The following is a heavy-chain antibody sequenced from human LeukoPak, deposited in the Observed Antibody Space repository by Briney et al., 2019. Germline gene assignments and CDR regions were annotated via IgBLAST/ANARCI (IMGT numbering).Heavy chain of an antibody. J-gene: IGHJ4*02. CDR2: IYYSGST. D-gene: IGHD6-19*01. Sequence: PSETLSLTCTVSGGSISSGDYYWSWIRQPPGKGLEWIEYIYYSGSTYYNPSLKSRVTISVDTSKNQFSLKLSSVTAADTAVYYCAGRSGWSLYYFDYWGQGTLVTVSS. V-gene: IGHV4-31*03. CDR1: GGSISSGDYY. CDR3: AGRSGWSLYYFDY.